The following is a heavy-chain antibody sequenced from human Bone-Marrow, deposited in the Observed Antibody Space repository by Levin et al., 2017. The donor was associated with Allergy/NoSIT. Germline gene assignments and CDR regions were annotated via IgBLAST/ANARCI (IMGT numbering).Heavy chain of an antibody. V-gene: IGHV3-30*18. CDR1: GFTFSTFG. D-gene: IGHD4-17*01. CDR3: AKDGQTTRVTTVDY. Sequence: SCAASGFTFSTFGMHWVRQAPGRGLEWVAAISSDGSEEYYADSVKGRLTISRDNSKDTLYVQMNSLRAEDTAVYYCAKDGQTTRVTTVDYWGQGTLVTVSS. CDR2: ISSDGSEE. J-gene: IGHJ4*02.